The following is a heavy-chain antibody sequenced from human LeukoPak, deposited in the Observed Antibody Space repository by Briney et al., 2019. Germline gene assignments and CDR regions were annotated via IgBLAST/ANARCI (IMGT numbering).Heavy chain of an antibody. Sequence: ASVKVSCKASGYTFTGCYMHWVRQAPGQGLEWMGWINPNSGGTNYAQKFQGRVTMTRDTSISTAYMELSRLRSDDTAVYYCARDNSVRDEAWWLNPWGQGTLVTVSS. J-gene: IGHJ5*02. CDR2: INPNSGGT. CDR3: ARDNSVRDEAWWLNP. V-gene: IGHV1-2*02. D-gene: IGHD5-24*01. CDR1: GYTFTGCY.